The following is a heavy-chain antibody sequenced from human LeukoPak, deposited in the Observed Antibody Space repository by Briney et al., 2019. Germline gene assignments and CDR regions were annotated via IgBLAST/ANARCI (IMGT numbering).Heavy chain of an antibody. D-gene: IGHD6-13*01. Sequence: SGGSLRLSCAASGFTFSSYGMSWVRQAPGKGLEWVSAISGSGGNTYYADSVKGRFTISRDNAKNTLYLQMNSLRADDTAVYYCHSIAAAGTGYWGQGILVTVSS. CDR1: GFTFSSYG. CDR2: ISGSGGNT. V-gene: IGHV3-23*01. CDR3: HSIAAAGTGY. J-gene: IGHJ4*02.